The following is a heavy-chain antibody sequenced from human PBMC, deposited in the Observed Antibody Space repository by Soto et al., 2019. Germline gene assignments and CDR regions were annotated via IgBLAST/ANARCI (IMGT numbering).Heavy chain of an antibody. CDR3: ARDRGYCDSTSCYGADY. CDR1: GDHVSNSMTG. Sequence: PSETLSLTCAISGDHVSNSMTGWNWIRQSPSRGLEWLGRTYYRSKWYNAYAVSVKSRITINPDTSKNQFSLQLSSVTPEDLAVYYCARDRGYCDSTSCYGADYWGQGTLVTVSS. CDR2: TYYRSKWYN. D-gene: IGHD2-2*01. V-gene: IGHV6-1*01. J-gene: IGHJ4*02.